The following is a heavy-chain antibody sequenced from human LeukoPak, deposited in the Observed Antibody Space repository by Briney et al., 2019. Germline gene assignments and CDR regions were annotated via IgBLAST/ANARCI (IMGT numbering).Heavy chain of an antibody. CDR3: ATGYGDFRVEGRYFYS. CDR2: VHYSGTT. D-gene: IGHD4-17*01. J-gene: IGHJ4*02. CDR1: DGSITNYD. Sequence: SETLSLTCTVSDGSITNYDWSWVRQPPGKGLEFIGHVHYSGTTNYNPSLRSRVTISIDMSKKHFFLKLKSVTAADTAVYYCATGYGDFRVEGRYFYSWGQGTLVTVSS. V-gene: IGHV4-59*01.